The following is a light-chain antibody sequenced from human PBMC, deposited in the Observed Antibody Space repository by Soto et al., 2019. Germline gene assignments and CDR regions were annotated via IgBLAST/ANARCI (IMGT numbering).Light chain of an antibody. V-gene: IGKV3-20*01. CDR3: QHYGSSRT. J-gene: IGKJ1*01. Sequence: EIVMTQSPATLPASPGERATISCRAGQRVSSNLSCYQQKPGQGPRFLIYAAARVDTGIPDRFSGSGCGTDFPLTISRLEPEDFAVYYCQHYGSSRTFGQGTKVDIK. CDR1: QRVSSN. CDR2: AAA.